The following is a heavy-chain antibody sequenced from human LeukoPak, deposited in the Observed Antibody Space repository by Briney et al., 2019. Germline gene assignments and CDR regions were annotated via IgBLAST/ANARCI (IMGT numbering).Heavy chain of an antibody. V-gene: IGHV5-51*01. CDR3: ARRYGSALYGVFDY. D-gene: IGHD6-19*01. CDR1: GYTFNSYW. Sequence: GESLKISCKGSGYTFNSYWIGWVRQMPGAGLEWMGIIYPGDPDTRYSPSFQGQVTTSADTSISTAYLQWSSLKASDSAMYYCARRYGSALYGVFDYWGQGTLVIVSS. J-gene: IGHJ4*02. CDR2: IYPGDPDT.